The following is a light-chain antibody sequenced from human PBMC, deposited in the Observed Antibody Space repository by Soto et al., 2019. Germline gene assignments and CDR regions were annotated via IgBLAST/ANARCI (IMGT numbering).Light chain of an antibody. CDR1: RSVDTD. J-gene: IGKJ1*01. V-gene: IGKV3-15*01. CDR2: ATG. CDR3: HRYHNSPPLT. Sequence: VMKQSAATVSVSPGERAALSCRASRSVDTDMAWYLQKPGQDPRRLVFATGARATGVPDRIRCSRSGTDLTLTTTTLQPEGSATCVFHRYHNSPPLTFGEATKADI.